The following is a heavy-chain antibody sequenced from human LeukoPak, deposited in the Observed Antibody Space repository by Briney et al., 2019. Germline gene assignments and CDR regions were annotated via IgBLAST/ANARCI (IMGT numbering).Heavy chain of an antibody. V-gene: IGHV3-15*01. CDR3: TTENYDILTGYYDY. CDR1: GFTFSSYG. D-gene: IGHD3-9*01. Sequence: KPGGSLRLSCAASGFTFSSYGMHWVRQAPGKGLEWVGRIKSKTDGGTTDYAAPVKGRFTISRDDSKNALYLQMNSLKTEDTAVYYCTTENYDILTGYYDYWGQGTLVTVSS. CDR2: IKSKTDGGTT. J-gene: IGHJ4*02.